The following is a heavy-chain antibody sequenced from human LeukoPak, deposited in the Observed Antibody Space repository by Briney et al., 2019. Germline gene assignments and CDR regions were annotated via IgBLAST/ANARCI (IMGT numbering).Heavy chain of an antibody. CDR1: GDSISTYY. CDR2: IHYSGST. V-gene: IGHV4-59*01. Sequence: SETLSLTCTVSGDSISTYYWSWIRQPPGNGLEWIGYIHYSGSTNYNPSLKSRVTISVDTSTNQFSLKLTSVTAADTAVYYCARGPEDYFDYWGKGTLVTVSS. D-gene: IGHD1-14*01. J-gene: IGHJ4*02. CDR3: ARGPEDYFDY.